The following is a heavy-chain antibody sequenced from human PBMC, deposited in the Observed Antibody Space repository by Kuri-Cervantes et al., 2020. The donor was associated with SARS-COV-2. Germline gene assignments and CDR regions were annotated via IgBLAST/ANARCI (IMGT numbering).Heavy chain of an antibody. V-gene: IGHV3-20*04. CDR3: ARGLSSSWYAGYFDY. CDR2: INWNGGST. Sequence: GGSLRLSCAASGFTFDDYGMSWVRQAPGKGLEWVSGINWNGGSTGYADSVKGRFTISRDNAKNSLYLQMNSLRAEDTALYYCARGLSSSWYAGYFDYWGQGTLVTCYS. CDR1: GFTFDDYG. J-gene: IGHJ4*02. D-gene: IGHD6-13*01.